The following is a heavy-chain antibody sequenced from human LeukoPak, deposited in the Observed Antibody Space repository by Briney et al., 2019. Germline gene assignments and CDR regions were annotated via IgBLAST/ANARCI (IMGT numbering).Heavy chain of an antibody. Sequence: GASVKVSCKASGYTFAGYYMHWVRQAPGQGLEWMGWINPNSGGTNYAQKFQGRVTMTRDMSTSTVYMELSSLRSEDTAVYYCARAFCSSTSCYMGYYMDVWGKGTTVTVSS. CDR1: GYTFAGYY. CDR2: INPNSGGT. J-gene: IGHJ6*03. V-gene: IGHV1-2*02. D-gene: IGHD2-2*02. CDR3: ARAFCSSTSCYMGYYMDV.